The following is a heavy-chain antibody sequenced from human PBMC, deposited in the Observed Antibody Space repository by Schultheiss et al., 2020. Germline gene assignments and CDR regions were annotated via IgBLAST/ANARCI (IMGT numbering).Heavy chain of an antibody. V-gene: IGHV4-34*01. J-gene: IGHJ4*02. CDR1: GGSFSGYY. D-gene: IGHD6-19*01. CDR3: ARTLDSSGWGDNSFDY. CDR2: INHSGST. Sequence: SETLSLTCAVYGGSFSGYYWSWIRQPPGKGLEWIGEINHSGSTNYNPSLKSRVTISVDTSKNQFSLKLSSVTAADTAVYYCARTLDSSGWGDNSFDYWGQGTLVTVSS.